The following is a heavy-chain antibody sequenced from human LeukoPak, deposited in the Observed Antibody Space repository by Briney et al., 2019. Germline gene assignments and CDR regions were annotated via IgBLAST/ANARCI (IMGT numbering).Heavy chain of an antibody. CDR3: ARSSAYGGAFDI. J-gene: IGHJ3*02. D-gene: IGHD3-22*01. CDR2: IYYSGST. V-gene: IGHV4-61*01. Sequence: SETLSLTCTVSGGSVSGGSYYWSWIRQPPGKGLEWIGYIYYSGSTNYNPSLKSRVTISVDTSKNQFSLKLSSVTAADTAVYYCARSSAYGGAFDIWGQGTMVTVSS. CDR1: GGSVSGGSYY.